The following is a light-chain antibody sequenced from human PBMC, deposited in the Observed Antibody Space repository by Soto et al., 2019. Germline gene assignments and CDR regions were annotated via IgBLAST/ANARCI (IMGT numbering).Light chain of an antibody. J-gene: IGLJ1*01. Sequence: QSALTQPASVSDSPGQSITISCIGTSSDIGAFNHVSWHQQHPGKAPKLIIYDVINRPSGVSNRFSGSKTGNTASLIILGLQAEDEADYYCSSYKSSSSYVFGSGTKVTVL. V-gene: IGLV2-14*03. CDR2: DVI. CDR3: SSYKSSSSYV. CDR1: SSDIGAFNH.